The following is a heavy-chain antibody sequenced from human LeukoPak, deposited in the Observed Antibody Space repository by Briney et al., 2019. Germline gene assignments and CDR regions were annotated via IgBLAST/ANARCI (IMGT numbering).Heavy chain of an antibody. V-gene: IGHV3-53*01. Sequence: GGSLRLSCAASGFTVSSNYMSWVRQAPGKGLEWVSVIYSGGSTYYADSVKGRFTISRDNSKNTLYLQMSSLRAEDTAVYYCARSGQRYYFDYWGQGTLVTVSS. CDR1: GFTVSSNY. D-gene: IGHD6-25*01. CDR2: IYSGGST. CDR3: ARSGQRYYFDY. J-gene: IGHJ4*02.